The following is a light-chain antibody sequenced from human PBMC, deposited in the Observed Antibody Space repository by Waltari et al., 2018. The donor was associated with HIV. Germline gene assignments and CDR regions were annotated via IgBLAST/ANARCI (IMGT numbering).Light chain of an antibody. CDR3: QSADTSGTRV. CDR1: ALAKQY. CDR2: KDT. V-gene: IGLV3-25*03. Sequence: SFELTQPPSVSVSPGQTARITCSGDALAKQYTSWYQQKPGQAPVVVIYKDTERPSGIPERFSGSSSGTTVTLTISGVQSEDEADYYCQSADTSGTRVFGPGTKVTVL. J-gene: IGLJ1*01.